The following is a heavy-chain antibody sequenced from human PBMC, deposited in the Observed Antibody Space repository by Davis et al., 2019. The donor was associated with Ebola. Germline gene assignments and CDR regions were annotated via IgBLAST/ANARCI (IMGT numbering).Heavy chain of an antibody. J-gene: IGHJ2*01. CDR1: GGSFSGYY. Sequence: MPTETLSLTCAVYGGSFSGYYWSWIRQPPGKGLEWIGEINHSGSTNYNPSLKSRVTISVDTSKNQFSLKLSSVTAADTAVYYCARDRWLAFWYFDLWGRGTLVTVSS. CDR3: ARDRWLAFWYFDL. CDR2: INHSGST. D-gene: IGHD6-19*01. V-gene: IGHV4-34*01.